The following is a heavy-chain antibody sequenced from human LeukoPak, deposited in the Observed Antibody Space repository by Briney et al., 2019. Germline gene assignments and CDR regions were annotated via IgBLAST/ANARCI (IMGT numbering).Heavy chain of an antibody. CDR1: GGSISSYY. V-gene: IGHV4-59*12. CDR2: IYYSGST. D-gene: IGHD2-15*01. J-gene: IGHJ4*02. Sequence: SETLSLTCTVSGGSISSYYWSWIRQPPGKGLEWIGYIYYSGSTNYNPSLKSRVTISVDTSKNQFSLKLSSVTAADTAVYYCARDRRGYCSGGSCYLFDYWGQGTLVTVSS. CDR3: ARDRRGYCSGGSCYLFDY.